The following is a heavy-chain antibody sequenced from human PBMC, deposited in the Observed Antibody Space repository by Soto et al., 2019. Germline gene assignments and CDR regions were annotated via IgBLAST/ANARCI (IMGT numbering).Heavy chain of an antibody. J-gene: IGHJ4*02. V-gene: IGHV1-3*01. CDR2: INAGNGNT. CDR3: ARDRCSTDCYLIDF. CDR1: GYTFTSYA. D-gene: IGHD2-2*01. Sequence: ASVKVSCKASGYTFTSYAMHWVRQAPGQRLEWMGWINAGNGNTEYSQNFQGRVTFTRDTSASTAYMELRSLRSEDTAVYYCARDRCSTDCYLIDFPGQAALVTVSS.